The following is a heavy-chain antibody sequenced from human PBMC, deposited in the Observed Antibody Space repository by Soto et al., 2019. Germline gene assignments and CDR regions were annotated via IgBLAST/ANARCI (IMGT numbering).Heavy chain of an antibody. V-gene: IGHV3-74*01. D-gene: IGHD3-10*01. J-gene: IGHJ3*02. CDR2: INSDGSST. Sequence: EVQLVESGGGLVQPGGPLRLSCAASGFTFSSYWMHWVRQAPGKGLVWVSRINSDGSSTSYADSVKGRFTISRDNAKNTLYLQMNSLRAEDTAVYYCARSTVRDDAFDIWGQGTMVTVSS. CDR1: GFTFSSYW. CDR3: ARSTVRDDAFDI.